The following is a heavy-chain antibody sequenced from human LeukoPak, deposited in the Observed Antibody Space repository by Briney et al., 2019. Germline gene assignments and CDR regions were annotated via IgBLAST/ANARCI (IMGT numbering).Heavy chain of an antibody. CDR1: GGSISSYY. D-gene: IGHD1-26*01. Sequence: PSETLSLTCTVSGGSISSYYWSWIRQPPGKGLEWIGYIYYSGSTNYNPSLKSRATISVDTSKNQFSLKLSSVTAADTAVYYCAGFSSGSSMPFDYWGQGTLVTVSS. CDR2: IYYSGST. V-gene: IGHV4-59*01. J-gene: IGHJ4*02. CDR3: AGFSSGSSMPFDY.